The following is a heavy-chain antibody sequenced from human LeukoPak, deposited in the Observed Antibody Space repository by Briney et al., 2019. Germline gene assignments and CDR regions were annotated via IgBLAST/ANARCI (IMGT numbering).Heavy chain of an antibody. CDR2: ISYDGSNK. CDR3: AELGITMIGGV. V-gene: IGHV3-30*09. CDR1: GFTFSSYA. Sequence: GGSLRLSCAASGFTFSSYAMHWVRQAPGKGLEWVAVISYDGSNKYYADSVKGRFAISRDNSKNTLYLQMNSLRAEDTAVYYCAELGITMIGGVWGKGTTVTISS. D-gene: IGHD3-10*02. J-gene: IGHJ6*04.